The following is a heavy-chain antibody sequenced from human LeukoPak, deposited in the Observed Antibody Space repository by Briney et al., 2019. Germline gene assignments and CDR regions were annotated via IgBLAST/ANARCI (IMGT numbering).Heavy chain of an antibody. CDR1: GYTFTGYY. J-gene: IGHJ4*02. Sequence: ASVKVSCKASGYTFTGYYVHWVRQAPGQRLEWMGWINTGSGNTQCSEKFEGRFTITRDTSANTVYMDLSSLKSEDTAVYYCARESFGTSRPSDYWGQGTLVTVSS. CDR2: INTGSGNT. D-gene: IGHD2-2*01. V-gene: IGHV1-3*04. CDR3: ARESFGTSRPSDY.